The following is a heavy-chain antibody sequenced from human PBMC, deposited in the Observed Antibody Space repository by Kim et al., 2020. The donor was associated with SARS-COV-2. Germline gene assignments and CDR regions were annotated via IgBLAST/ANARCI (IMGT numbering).Heavy chain of an antibody. D-gene: IGHD4-4*01. CDR1: GGSISSYY. Sequence: SETLSLTCTVSGGSISSYYWSWIRQSPGKGLEWIGYIYYSGFTNDSPSLKSRVTISVDTSKNHFSLKLSSVTAADTAVYYCARGGPGGVTTIDYWGQGTL. J-gene: IGHJ4*02. CDR2: IYYSGFT. CDR3: ARGGPGGVTTIDY. V-gene: IGHV4-59*01.